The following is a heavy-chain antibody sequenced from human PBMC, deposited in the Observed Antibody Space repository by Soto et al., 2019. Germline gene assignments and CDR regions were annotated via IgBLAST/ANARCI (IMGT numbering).Heavy chain of an antibody. D-gene: IGHD6-19*01. CDR3: ARLTHSSGWYIGPELRGPQTDDY. V-gene: IGHV1-8*01. J-gene: IGHJ4*02. CDR2: MNPNSGNT. CDR1: GYTFTSYD. Sequence: GASVKVSCKASGYTFTSYDINWVRQATGQGLEWMGWMNPNSGNTGYAQKFQGRVTMTRNTSISTAYMELSSLRSEDTAVYYCARLTHSSGWYIGPELRGPQTDDYWGQGTLVTVSS.